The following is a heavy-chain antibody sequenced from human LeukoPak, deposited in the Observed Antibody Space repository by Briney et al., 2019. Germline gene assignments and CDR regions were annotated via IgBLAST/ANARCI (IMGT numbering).Heavy chain of an antibody. D-gene: IGHD6-13*01. CDR1: GFTFSSYA. J-gene: IGHJ6*02. CDR2: ISGSGGST. CDR3: AKVEGERIAARRSHYYYGMDV. Sequence: GGSLRLSCAASGFTFSSYAMSWVRQTPGKGLEWVSAISGSGGSTYYADSVKGRFTISRDNSKNTLYLQMNSLRAEDTAVYYCAKVEGERIAARRSHYYYGMDVWGQGTTVTVSS. V-gene: IGHV3-23*01.